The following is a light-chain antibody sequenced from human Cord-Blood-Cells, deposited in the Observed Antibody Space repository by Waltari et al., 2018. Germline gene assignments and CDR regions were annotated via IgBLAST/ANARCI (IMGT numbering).Light chain of an antibody. Sequence: AIRMTQSTSSFSACTGDRVTITCRASQGISSYLALYQQKPGKAPKLLIYAASTLQSGVPSRFSGSGSGTDFTLTISCLQSEDFATYYCQQYYSYPQTFGQGTKVEIK. CDR3: QQYYSYPQT. J-gene: IGKJ1*01. V-gene: IGKV1-8*01. CDR1: QGISSY. CDR2: AAS.